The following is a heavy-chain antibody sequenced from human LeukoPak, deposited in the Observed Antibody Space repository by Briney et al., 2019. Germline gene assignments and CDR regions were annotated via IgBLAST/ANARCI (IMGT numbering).Heavy chain of an antibody. V-gene: IGHV1-69*06. D-gene: IGHD3-10*01. CDR3: ARDYGSGSYYGNWFDP. CDR2: IIPIFGTA. Sequence: GASVKVSCKASGYTFTSYGISWVRQAPGQGLEWMGGIIPIFGTANYAQKFQGRVTITADKSTSTAYMELSSLRSEDTAVYYCARDYGSGSYYGNWFDPWGQGTLVTVSS. CDR1: GYTFTSYG. J-gene: IGHJ5*02.